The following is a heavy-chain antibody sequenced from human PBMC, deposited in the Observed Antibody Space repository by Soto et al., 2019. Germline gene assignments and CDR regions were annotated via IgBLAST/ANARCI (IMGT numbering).Heavy chain of an antibody. J-gene: IGHJ2*01. D-gene: IGHD1-1*01. Sequence: GGSLRLSCAASGFTFSDCAVSWVRQAPGKGLEGVSGISVSGSSTYYADSVKGRFTISRDNAKNTLYLQMNSLRGEDTAVYYCAKGQPNWKQLQFFDLWGRGTLVTVSS. CDR3: AKGQPNWKQLQFFDL. V-gene: IGHV3-23*01. CDR2: ISVSGSST. CDR1: GFTFSDCA.